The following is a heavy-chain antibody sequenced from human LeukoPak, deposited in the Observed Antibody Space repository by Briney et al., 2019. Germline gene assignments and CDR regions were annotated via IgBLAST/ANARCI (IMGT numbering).Heavy chain of an antibody. CDR1: GYTFTGYY. J-gene: IGHJ4*02. D-gene: IGHD1-26*01. CDR2: INPNSGGT. CDR3: ARVGPSGSYYEY. Sequence: EASVKVSCKASGYTFTGYYMHWVRQAPGQGLEWMGWINPNSGGTNYAQKFHGRVTMTRDTSISTAYMELSRLRSDDTAVYYCARVGPSGSYYEYWGQGTLVTVSS. V-gene: IGHV1-2*02.